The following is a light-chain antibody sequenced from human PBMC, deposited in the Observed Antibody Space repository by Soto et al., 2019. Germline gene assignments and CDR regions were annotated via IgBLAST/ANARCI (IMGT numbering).Light chain of an antibody. V-gene: IGKV2-28*01. CDR1: QSLLYNNTYNY. CDR3: MQALQSLT. J-gene: IGKJ5*01. CDR2: FGS. Sequence: EIVMTQSPLTLPVTPGEPASISCRSSQSLLYNNTYNYLDWYVQKPGQSPQLLNYFGSNRGPGVPDRFSGSGSGTDFTLKINRVEAEDVGTYYCMQALQSLTFGQGTRLEIK.